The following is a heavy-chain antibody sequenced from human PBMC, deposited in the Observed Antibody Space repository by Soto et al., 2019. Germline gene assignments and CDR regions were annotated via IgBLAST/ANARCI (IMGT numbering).Heavy chain of an antibody. Sequence: GSLRLSCAASGFTFSSYAMSWVRQAPGKGLEWVSSISGSGGGTYYADSVKGRFTFSGDNSKNTLYLQMNSLRAEDTAVYYCAKFGMATTKRSPPYYIDYWGQGALVTVSS. CDR3: AKFGMATTKRSPPYYIDY. D-gene: IGHD1-1*01. V-gene: IGHV3-23*01. CDR1: GFTFSSYA. J-gene: IGHJ4*02. CDR2: ISGSGGGT.